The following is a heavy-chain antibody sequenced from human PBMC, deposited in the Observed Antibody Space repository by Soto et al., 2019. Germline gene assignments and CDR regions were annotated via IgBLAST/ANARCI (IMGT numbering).Heavy chain of an antibody. Sequence: ASVKVSCKASGYTFSNSGISWVRQAPGQGLEWLGWINSDNGNTNYAQHLQGRVTLTTDTSTSTAYMDLRSLRSDDPAVYYCARDQGITTFGVNPMYYTGRDVWGPGPRSPLL. D-gene: IGHD3-3*01. V-gene: IGHV1-18*01. CDR3: ARDQGITTFGVNPMYYTGRDV. J-gene: IGHJ6*02. CDR1: GYTFSNSG. CDR2: INSDNGNT.